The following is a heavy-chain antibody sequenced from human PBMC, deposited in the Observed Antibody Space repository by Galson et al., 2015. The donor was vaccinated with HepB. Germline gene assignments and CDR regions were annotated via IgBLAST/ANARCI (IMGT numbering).Heavy chain of an antibody. CDR2: ISGSGGST. CDR3: AKGFSRKWLNWYFDL. D-gene: IGHD6-19*01. CDR1: GFTFSSYA. J-gene: IGHJ2*01. Sequence: SLRLSCAASGFTFSSYAMSWVRQAPGKGLEWVSAISGSGGSTYYADSVKGRFTISRDNSKNTLHLQMNSLRAEDTAVYYCAKGFSRKWLNWYFDLWGRGTLVTVSS. V-gene: IGHV3-23*01.